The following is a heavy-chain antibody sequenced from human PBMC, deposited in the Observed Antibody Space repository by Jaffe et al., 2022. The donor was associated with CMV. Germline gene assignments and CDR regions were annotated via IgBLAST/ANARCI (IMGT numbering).Heavy chain of an antibody. J-gene: IGHJ6*02. CDR3: AREGGVLRYFDWHYYYYYGMDV. Sequence: EVQLVESGGGLVQPGGSLRLSCAASGFTFSSYWMSWVRQAPGKGLEWVANIKQDGSEKYYVDSVKGRFTISRDNAKNSLYLQMNSLRAEDTAVYYCAREGGVLRYFDWHYYYYYGMDVWGQGTTVTVSS. D-gene: IGHD3-9*01. V-gene: IGHV3-7*01. CDR1: GFTFSSYW. CDR2: IKQDGSEK.